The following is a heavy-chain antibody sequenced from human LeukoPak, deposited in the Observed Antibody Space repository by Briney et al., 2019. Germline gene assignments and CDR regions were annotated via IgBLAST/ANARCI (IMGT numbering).Heavy chain of an antibody. Sequence: TGGSLRLSCAASGFTFSSYAMSWVRQAPGKGLEWVSAISGSGGSTYYADSVKGRFTISRDNSKNTLYLQMNSLRAEDTAVYYCAKGEDDYDLTAYWGQGTLVTVSS. J-gene: IGHJ4*02. CDR1: GFTFSSYA. V-gene: IGHV3-23*01. D-gene: IGHD4-17*01. CDR2: ISGSGGST. CDR3: AKGEDDYDLTAY.